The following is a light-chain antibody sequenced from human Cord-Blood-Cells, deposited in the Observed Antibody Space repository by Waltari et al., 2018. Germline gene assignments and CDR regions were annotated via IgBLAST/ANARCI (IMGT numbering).Light chain of an antibody. J-gene: IGLJ2*01. CDR2: EVS. Sequence: SALTQPASVSGSPGQSLTIPCTGTSSDVGGYHYVSWYQQHPGKAPKLMIYEVSNRPSGVSNRFSGSKSGNTASLTISGLQAEDEADYYCSSYTSSSTLVFGGGTKLTV. V-gene: IGLV2-14*01. CDR1: SSDVGGYHY. CDR3: SSYTSSSTLV.